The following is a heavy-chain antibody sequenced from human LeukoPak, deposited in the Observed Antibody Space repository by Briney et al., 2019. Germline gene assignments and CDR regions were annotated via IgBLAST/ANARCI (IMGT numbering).Heavy chain of an antibody. D-gene: IGHD6-19*01. J-gene: IGHJ4*02. CDR3: AKDIAGIAVAGAFDY. CDR1: GFSFYNLA. V-gene: IGHV3-30*04. Sequence: GGSLRLSCATSGFSFYNLAFHWVRQAPGKGLEWVSLISHDGNSRKYADSVKGRFIVSRDNSKNTLYLQMNSLRAEDTALYYCAKDIAGIAVAGAFDYWGQGTLVTVSS. CDR2: ISHDGNSR.